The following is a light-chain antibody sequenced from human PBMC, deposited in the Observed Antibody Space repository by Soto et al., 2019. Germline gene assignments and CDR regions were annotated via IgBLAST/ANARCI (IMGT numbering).Light chain of an antibody. V-gene: IGKV1-27*01. Sequence: DIQMTQSPSSLSASVGDRVTITFRASQGIRNYLAWYQQKPGKVPKLLIYGASTLQSGVPSRFSGSGSGTDFTLTITSLQPEDVATYYCQRYNKAPKTFGQGTKVQLK. CDR2: GAS. J-gene: IGKJ1*01. CDR3: QRYNKAPKT. CDR1: QGIRNY.